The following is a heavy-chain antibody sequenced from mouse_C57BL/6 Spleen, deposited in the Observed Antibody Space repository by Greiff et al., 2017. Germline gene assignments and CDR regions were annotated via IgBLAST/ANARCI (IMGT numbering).Heavy chain of an antibody. CDR3: ARGGVVATPLSRFDV. Sequence: DVKLVESGGGLVKPGGSLKLSCAASGFTFSDYGMHWVRQAPEKGLEWVAYISSGSSTIYYADTVKGRFTISRDNAKNTLFLQMTSLRSEDTAMYYCARGGVVATPLSRFDVWGTGTTVTVSS. D-gene: IGHD1-1*01. CDR1: GFTFSDYG. J-gene: IGHJ1*03. V-gene: IGHV5-17*01. CDR2: ISSGSSTI.